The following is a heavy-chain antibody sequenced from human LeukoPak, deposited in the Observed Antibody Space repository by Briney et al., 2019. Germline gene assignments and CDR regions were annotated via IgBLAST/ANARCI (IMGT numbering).Heavy chain of an antibody. CDR1: GFSFSEHY. V-gene: IGHV3-72*01. Sequence: GGSLRLSCAASGFSFSEHYMDWVRQAPGKGLEWVGRTRNRAKSYTTEYGASVKGRFTVSRDDSKNSLYLQMNSLRAEDTAVYYCAKDRDSSSMFDYWGQGTLVTVSS. CDR2: TRNRAKSYTT. CDR3: AKDRDSSSMFDY. J-gene: IGHJ4*02. D-gene: IGHD6-13*01.